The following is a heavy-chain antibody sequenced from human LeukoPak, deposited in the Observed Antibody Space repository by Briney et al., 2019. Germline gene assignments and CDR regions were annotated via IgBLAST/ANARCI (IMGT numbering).Heavy chain of an antibody. CDR1: GFTVSSNY. CDR3: ARDRGGRGFTYGQPLDF. J-gene: IGHJ4*02. CDR2: IYSGGST. Sequence: PGGSLRLSCAASGFTVSSNYMNWVRQAPGKGLEWVSVIYSGGSTYYADSVRGRFTISRDNSKNTLYLQMNSLRAEDTAVYYCARDRGGRGFTYGQPLDFWGQGTLVTVSS. D-gene: IGHD5-18*01. V-gene: IGHV3-53*01.